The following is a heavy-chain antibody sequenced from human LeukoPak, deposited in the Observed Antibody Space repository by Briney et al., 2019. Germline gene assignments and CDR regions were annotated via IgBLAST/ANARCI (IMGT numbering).Heavy chain of an antibody. CDR2: ISNDGTKE. V-gene: IGHV3-30*18. D-gene: IGHD4-23*01. CDR3: AKGTNGGHFDY. Sequence: GGSLRLSCAASGFAFSIYGMHWARQAPGKGLEWVAVISNDGTKEDYADSVKGRFSISRDNSKNTLYLQMNSLRAEDTAVYYCAKGTNGGHFDYWGQGTLVTVSS. J-gene: IGHJ4*02. CDR1: GFAFSIYG.